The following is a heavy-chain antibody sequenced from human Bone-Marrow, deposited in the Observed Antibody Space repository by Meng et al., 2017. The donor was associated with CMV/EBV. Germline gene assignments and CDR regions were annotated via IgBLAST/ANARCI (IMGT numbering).Heavy chain of an antibody. CDR1: GFTFSSYE. Sequence: GESLKISCAASGFTFSSYEMNWVRQAPGKGLEWVSYISSSGSTIYYADSVKGRFTISRDNSKNTLYLQMNSLRAEDTAVYYCARGWMTYYYDSSGQKMDYWGQGTLVTVSS. CDR3: ARGWMTYYYDSSGQKMDY. CDR2: ISSSGSTI. D-gene: IGHD3-22*01. V-gene: IGHV3-48*03. J-gene: IGHJ4*02.